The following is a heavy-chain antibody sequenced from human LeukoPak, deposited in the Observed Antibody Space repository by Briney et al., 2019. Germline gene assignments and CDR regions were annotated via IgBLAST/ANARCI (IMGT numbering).Heavy chain of an antibody. D-gene: IGHD3-10*01. CDR1: GGSFSGYY. CDR3: ARGMGYYYGSGSYYNVRKSYYYYGMDV. CDR2: INHSGST. V-gene: IGHV4-34*01. J-gene: IGHJ6*02. Sequence: SETLSLTCAVYGGSFSGYYWSWIRQPPGKGLEWIGEINHSGSTNYNPSLKSRVTISVDTSRNQFSLKLSSVTAADTAVYYCARGMGYYYGSGSYYNVRKSYYYYGMDVWGQGTTVTVSS.